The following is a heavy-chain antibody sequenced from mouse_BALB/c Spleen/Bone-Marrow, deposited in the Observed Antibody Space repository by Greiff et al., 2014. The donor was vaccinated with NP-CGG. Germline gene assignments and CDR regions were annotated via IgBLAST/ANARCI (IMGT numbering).Heavy chain of an antibody. J-gene: IGHJ2*01. V-gene: IGHV2-9*02. CDR2: IWAGGST. CDR3: ARGGVRRGNYFDY. CDR1: GFSLTSYG. D-gene: IGHD2-14*01. Sequence: QVHVKQSGPGLVAPSQSLSITCTVSGFSLTSYGVHWVRQPPGKGLEWLGVIWAGGSTNYNSALMSRLSISKDNSKSQVFLKMNSLQTDDTAMYYCARGGVRRGNYFDYWGQGTTLTVSS.